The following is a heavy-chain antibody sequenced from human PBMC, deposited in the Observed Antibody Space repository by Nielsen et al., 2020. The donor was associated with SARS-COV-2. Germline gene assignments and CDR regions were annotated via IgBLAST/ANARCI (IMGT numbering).Heavy chain of an antibody. CDR3: ARARGAYGDYYYYYYTDV. D-gene: IGHD4-17*01. J-gene: IGHJ6*03. Sequence: SQTLSLTCAISGDSVSSSSAAWNWIRQSPSRGLEWLGRTYYRSKWYNDYAVSVKSRITINPDTSKNRFSLHLNSVTPEDTAVYYCARARGAYGDYYYYYYTDVWGKGTTVTVSS. V-gene: IGHV6-1*01. CDR2: TYYRSKWYN. CDR1: GDSVSSSSAA.